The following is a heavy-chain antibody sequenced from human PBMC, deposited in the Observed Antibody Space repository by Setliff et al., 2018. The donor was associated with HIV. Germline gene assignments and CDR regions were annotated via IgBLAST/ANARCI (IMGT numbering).Heavy chain of an antibody. Sequence: GGSLRLSCAASGFTVSSNYMSWVRQVPGKGLVWVSRIDTDGSITSYADSVKGRFTISRDNAKSTLYLQMNNLRAEDTALYYCATDVAGKYDYWGQGTLVTVSS. CDR1: GFTVSSNY. V-gene: IGHV3-74*01. CDR2: IDTDGSIT. J-gene: IGHJ4*02. CDR3: ATDVAGKYDY. D-gene: IGHD2-15*01.